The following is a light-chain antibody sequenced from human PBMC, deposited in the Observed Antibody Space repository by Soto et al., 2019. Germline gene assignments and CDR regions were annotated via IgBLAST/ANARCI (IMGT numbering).Light chain of an antibody. Sequence: QSVLTQPRSGSGSPGQSVTISGTGSDRNIVFLNFVSWYHQHPDKATHLVIYNVNKRPSGVPDRFSASKSGNTASLTISGLPADDEADYYCCAYAGSYSYVFGIGTKVTAL. J-gene: IGLJ1*01. CDR2: NVN. CDR1: DRNIVFLNF. V-gene: IGLV2-11*01. CDR3: CAYAGSYSYV.